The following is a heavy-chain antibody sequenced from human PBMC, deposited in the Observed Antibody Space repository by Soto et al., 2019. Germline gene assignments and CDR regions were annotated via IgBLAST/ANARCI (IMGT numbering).Heavy chain of an antibody. Sequence: PGASLKISCKGSGYSFTSSWIGWGRQMPGKGLEWMGIIYHCDSDNRYSPSFQGQVTISADTSISTAYLQWSSLKASDTAMYYCARQGCSSTSCYPNALDYWGQGTLVTVSS. V-gene: IGHV5-51*01. J-gene: IGHJ4*02. D-gene: IGHD2-2*01. CDR2: IYHCDSDN. CDR3: ARQGCSSTSCYPNALDY. CDR1: GYSFTSSW.